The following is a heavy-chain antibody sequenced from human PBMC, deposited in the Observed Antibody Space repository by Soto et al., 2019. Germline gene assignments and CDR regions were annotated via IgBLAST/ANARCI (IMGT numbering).Heavy chain of an antibody. CDR1: GGSISSGGYY. D-gene: IGHD4-17*01. Sequence: PSETLSLTCTVSGGSISSGGYYWSWIRQHPGKGLEWIGYIYYSGSTYYNPSLKSRVTISVDTSKNQFSLKLSSVTAADTAVYYCARLYGDYASIDYWGQGTLVTVSS. CDR3: ARLYGDYASIDY. CDR2: IYYSGST. V-gene: IGHV4-31*03. J-gene: IGHJ4*02.